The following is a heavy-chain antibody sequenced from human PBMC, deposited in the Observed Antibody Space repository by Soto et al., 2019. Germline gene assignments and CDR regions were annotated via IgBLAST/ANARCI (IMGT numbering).Heavy chain of an antibody. D-gene: IGHD3-3*01. CDR1: GFTFSSYA. Sequence: GGSLRLSCAASGFTFSSYAMSWVRQAPGKGLEWVSAISGSGGSTYYADSVKGRFTISRDNSKNTLYLQMNSLRAEDTAVYYCAKGVTIFGVVITPNWFDPWGQGTLVTVSS. CDR2: ISGSGGST. J-gene: IGHJ5*02. V-gene: IGHV3-23*01. CDR3: AKGVTIFGVVITPNWFDP.